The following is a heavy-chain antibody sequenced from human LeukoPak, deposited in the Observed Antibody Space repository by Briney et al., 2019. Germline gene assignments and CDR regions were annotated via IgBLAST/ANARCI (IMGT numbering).Heavy chain of an antibody. V-gene: IGHV4-39*01. CDR1: GGSISSSSYY. Sequence: SETLSLTCTVSGGSISSSSYYWGWIRQPPGKGLEWIGSIYYSGSTCYNPSLKSRVTISVDTSKNQFSLKLSSVTAADTAVYYCARHQTGTTDYWGQGTLVTVSS. CDR2: IYYSGST. J-gene: IGHJ4*02. CDR3: ARHQTGTTDY. D-gene: IGHD1-7*01.